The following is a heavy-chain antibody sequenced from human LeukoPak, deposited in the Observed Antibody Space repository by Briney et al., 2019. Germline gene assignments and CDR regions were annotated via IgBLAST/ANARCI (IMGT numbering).Heavy chain of an antibody. J-gene: IGHJ3*02. CDR1: GGSISSGSYY. V-gene: IGHV4-61*02. D-gene: IGHD3-3*01. CDR2: IYTSGST. CDR3: ARAHYDFWSGYYHDAFDI. Sequence: SETLSLTCTVSGGSISSGSYYWSWIRQPAGKGLEWIGCIYTSGSTSYNPSLKSRVTISVDTSKNQFSLKLSSVTAADTAVYYCARAHYDFWSGYYHDAFDIWGQGTMVTVSS.